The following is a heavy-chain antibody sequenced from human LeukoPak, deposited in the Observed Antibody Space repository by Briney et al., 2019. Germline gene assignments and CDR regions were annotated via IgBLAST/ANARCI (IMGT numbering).Heavy chain of an antibody. CDR1: GGSFSGYY. CDR2: INHSGST. CDR3: ARGLGYCSGGSCYGT. D-gene: IGHD2-15*01. J-gene: IGHJ3*01. Sequence: PSETLSLTCAVYGGSFSGYYWSWIRQPPGKGLEWIGEINHSGSTNYNPSLKSRVTISVDTSKNQFSLKLSSVTAADTAVYYCARGLGYCSGGSCYGTWGQGTMVTVSS. V-gene: IGHV4-34*01.